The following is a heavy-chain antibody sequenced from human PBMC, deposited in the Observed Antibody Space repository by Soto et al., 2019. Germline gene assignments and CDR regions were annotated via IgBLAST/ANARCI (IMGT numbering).Heavy chain of an antibody. J-gene: IGHJ5*02. Sequence: QVQLQESGPGLVKPSHTLSLTCTVSGGSISSGGYYWSWIRQHPGTRLEWIGYIYYSGRTYYNPSLETRVTISLDTSKSRFSRKLSSVTAADTAVYYCSREGDYCSGGSCYRWFDPWGAGTLVTVYS. V-gene: IGHV4-31*03. CDR1: GGSISSGGYY. CDR2: IYYSGRT. D-gene: IGHD2-15*01. CDR3: SREGDYCSGGSCYRWFDP.